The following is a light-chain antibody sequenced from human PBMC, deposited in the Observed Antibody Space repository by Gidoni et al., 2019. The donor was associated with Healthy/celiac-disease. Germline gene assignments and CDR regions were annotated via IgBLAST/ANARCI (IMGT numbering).Light chain of an antibody. CDR3: QQSYSTPLFT. CDR2: AAS. J-gene: IGKJ3*01. CDR1: QSISNY. Sequence: DFQMTPFPSSLSASVGDRFTITCRASQSISNYLNWYQQKPGKAPKLLIYAASSLQSGVPSRFSGSGSGKDFTLTISSLQPEDFATYYCQQSYSTPLFTFGPGTKVDIK. V-gene: IGKV1-39*01.